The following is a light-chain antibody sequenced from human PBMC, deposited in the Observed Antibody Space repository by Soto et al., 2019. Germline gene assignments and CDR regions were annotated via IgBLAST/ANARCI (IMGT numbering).Light chain of an antibody. CDR2: GTS. Sequence: EIVMTQSPATLSVSPGERATLSCRASQSVTSNLAWYQQKPGQAPRLLISGTSTRATGIPARFSGSGSGTEFTLTISSLQSEAIAVYYCQQYNNWPLTLGQGTRLEIK. CDR1: QSVTSN. J-gene: IGKJ5*01. V-gene: IGKV3-15*01. CDR3: QQYNNWPLT.